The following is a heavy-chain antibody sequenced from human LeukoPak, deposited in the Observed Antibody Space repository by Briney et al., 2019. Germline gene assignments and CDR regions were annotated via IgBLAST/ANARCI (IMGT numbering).Heavy chain of an antibody. D-gene: IGHD5-18*01. J-gene: IGHJ4*02. Sequence: PSETLSLTCAVYGGSFSGYYWSWIRQPPGKGLEWIGEINHSGSTNYNPSLKSRVTISVDTSKNQFSLKLSSVTAADTAVYYCAREGGYSYGDAPLHFDYWGQGTLVIVSS. CDR2: INHSGST. V-gene: IGHV4-34*01. CDR3: AREGGYSYGDAPLHFDY. CDR1: GGSFSGYY.